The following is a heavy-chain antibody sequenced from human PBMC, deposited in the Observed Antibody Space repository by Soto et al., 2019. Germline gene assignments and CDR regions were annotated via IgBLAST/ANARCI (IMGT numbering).Heavy chain of an antibody. CDR3: DKDRSSGSPYYGMDF. V-gene: IGHV3-9*01. CDR2: FKWNSGDV. D-gene: IGHD3-10*01. CDR1: GFTFGDYA. Sequence: PGGSLRLSCAASGFTFGDYAMHWVRQVPGKGLEWVSGFKWNSGDVGYADSVKGRYTISRDNARNSLYLQMNSLRPEDTAVYYCDKDRSSGSPYYGMDFWGQGTMVTVYS. J-gene: IGHJ6*02.